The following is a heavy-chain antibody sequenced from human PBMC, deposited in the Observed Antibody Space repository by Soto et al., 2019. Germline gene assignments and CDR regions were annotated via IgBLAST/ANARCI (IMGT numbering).Heavy chain of an antibody. CDR2: VSGSGGTS. J-gene: IGHJ5*02. Sequence: GGSLRLSCAASGFTFSRYDMNWFRQAPGKGLEWVSVVSGSGGTSYYADSVKGRFIISRGNSKNTLYLQMNSLRAEDTALYYCAKMGYSSDWSWGQGTLVTVSS. D-gene: IGHD6-19*01. CDR3: AKMGYSSDWS. V-gene: IGHV3-23*01. CDR1: GFTFSRYD.